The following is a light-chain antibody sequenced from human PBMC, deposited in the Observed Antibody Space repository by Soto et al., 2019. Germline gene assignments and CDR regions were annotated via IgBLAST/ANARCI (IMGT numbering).Light chain of an antibody. V-gene: IGLV2-14*01. J-gene: IGLJ3*02. Sequence: QSALTQPASVSGCPGQSVTISCTGTNSDIGSYNYVSWYQQHPGKAPKLIIYEVNDRPSGISPRFSATKSANTASLTISGLQPDDEASYYCCSYTTNNTWVFGGGTKVTVL. CDR1: NSDIGSYNY. CDR2: EVN. CDR3: CSYTTNNTWV.